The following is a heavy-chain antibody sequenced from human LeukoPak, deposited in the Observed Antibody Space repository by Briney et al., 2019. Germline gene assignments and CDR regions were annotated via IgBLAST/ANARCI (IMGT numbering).Heavy chain of an antibody. CDR2: ISWNSGSI. CDR1: GFTFDDYA. CDR3: AKERRPDCSSTSCYSVSWFDP. D-gene: IGHD2-2*01. J-gene: IGHJ5*02. V-gene: IGHV3-9*01. Sequence: GGSLRLSCAASGFTFDDYAMHWVRQAPGKGLEWVSGISWNSGSIGYADSVKGRFTISRDNSKNTLYLQMNSLRAEDTAVYYCAKERRPDCSSTSCYSVSWFDPWGQGTLVTVSS.